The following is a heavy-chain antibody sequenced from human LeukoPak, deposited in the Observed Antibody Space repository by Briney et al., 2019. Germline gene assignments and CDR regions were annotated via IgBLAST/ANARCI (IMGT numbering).Heavy chain of an antibody. CDR1: GGTFSSYA. CDR3: ARDRLGGEVRPGAFDF. V-gene: IGHV1-18*01. CDR2: VSPYNGKT. J-gene: IGHJ3*01. Sequence: GASVKVSCKASGGTFSSYAISWVRQAPGQGLEWMAWVSPYNGKTNYAQKLLGRVTMTTDTSTSTTYMELRSLRSDDTAVYYCARDRLGGEVRPGAFDFWGQGTMVTVSS. D-gene: IGHD2-21*01.